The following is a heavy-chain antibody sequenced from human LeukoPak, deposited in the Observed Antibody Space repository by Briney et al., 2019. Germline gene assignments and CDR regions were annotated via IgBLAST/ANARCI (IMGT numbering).Heavy chain of an antibody. CDR1: GYTFTGYY. D-gene: IGHD4-17*01. CDR3: VTSDYGDYFDY. J-gene: IGHJ4*02. Sequence: ASVKVSCKASGYTFTGYYMHWVRQAPGQGLEWMGWINPNSGGTNYAQKVQGRVTMTRDTSISTAYMELRSLRSDDTAVYYCVTSDYGDYFDYWGQGTLVTVSS. CDR2: INPNSGGT. V-gene: IGHV1-2*02.